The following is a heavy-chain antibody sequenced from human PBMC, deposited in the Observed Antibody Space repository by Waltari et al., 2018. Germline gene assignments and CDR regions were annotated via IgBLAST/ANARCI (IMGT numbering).Heavy chain of an antibody. J-gene: IGHJ6*03. CDR1: GFTFPTYW. Sequence: EVHLVESGGDLVQPGGSLRLSCAASGFTFPTYWMTWVRQAPGKGLEWVANIKQDGSEKNYADSVQGRFTISRDNAKNSLYLQMNSLRAEDTAVYYCARPWVPAAISGYMDVWGKGTTVTISS. CDR2: IKQDGSEK. V-gene: IGHV3-7*01. D-gene: IGHD2-2*01. CDR3: ARPWVPAAISGYMDV.